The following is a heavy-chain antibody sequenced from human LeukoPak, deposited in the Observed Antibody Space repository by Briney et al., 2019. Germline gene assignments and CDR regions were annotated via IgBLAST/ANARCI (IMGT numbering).Heavy chain of an antibody. Sequence: SETLSLTCTVSGGSISSSSYYWGWIRQPPGKGLEWIGSIYYSGSTYYNPSLKSRVTISVDTSKNQFSLKLSSVTAADTAVYYCARHNSEDIVVVVAESNWFDPWGQGTLVTVSS. CDR3: ARHNSEDIVVVVAESNWFDP. D-gene: IGHD2-15*01. J-gene: IGHJ5*02. CDR1: GGSISSSSYY. V-gene: IGHV4-39*01. CDR2: IYYSGST.